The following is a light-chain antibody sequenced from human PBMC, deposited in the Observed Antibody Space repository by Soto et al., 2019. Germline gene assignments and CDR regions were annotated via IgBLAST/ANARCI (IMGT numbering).Light chain of an antibody. CDR3: QQYNNWPPLT. CDR1: QITNIY. J-gene: IGKJ4*01. Sequence: DIQMTQSPSSLSASVGDRVTISCRASQITNIYLNWYQQKPGKAPRLLIYAASTLQRGVPSRFSASGSGTDFTLTIGSLQAEDFATYYCQQYNNWPPLTFGGGTKVEIK. V-gene: IGKV1-39*01. CDR2: AAS.